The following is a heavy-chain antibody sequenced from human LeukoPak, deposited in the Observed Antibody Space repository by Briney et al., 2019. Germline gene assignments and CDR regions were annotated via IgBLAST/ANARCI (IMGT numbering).Heavy chain of an antibody. V-gene: IGHV4-39*01. Sequence: PSETLSLTCTVSGGSISSSSYYWGWIRQPPGKGLEWIGSIYYSGSTYYNPSLKSRVTISVDTSKNQFSLKLSSVTAADTAVCYCARHRIVVVVAATIPTNNWFDPWGQGTLVTVSS. CDR1: GGSISSSSYY. CDR2: IYYSGST. D-gene: IGHD2-15*01. CDR3: ARHRIVVVVAATIPTNNWFDP. J-gene: IGHJ5*02.